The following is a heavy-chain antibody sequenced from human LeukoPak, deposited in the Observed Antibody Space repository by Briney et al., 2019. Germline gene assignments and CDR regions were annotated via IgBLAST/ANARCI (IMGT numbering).Heavy chain of an antibody. J-gene: IGHJ3*02. D-gene: IGHD1-1*01. CDR3: ARGGHDPGIPFDI. V-gene: IGHV3-48*03. CDR1: GFTFSSYE. CDR2: ISSRGSAI. Sequence: GGSLRLSCAASGFTFSSYEMNWVRQAPGKGLEWVSYISSRGSAIYYADSVKGRFTISRDNAKNSLYLQMNSLRADDTAVYYCARGGHDPGIPFDIWGQGTMVTVSA.